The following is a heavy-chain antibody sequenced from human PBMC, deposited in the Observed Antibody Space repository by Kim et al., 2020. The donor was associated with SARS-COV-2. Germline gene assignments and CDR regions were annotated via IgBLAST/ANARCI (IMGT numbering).Heavy chain of an antibody. Sequence: AQKLQGRVTMTTDESTSTAYMELSSLRSDDTAVYYCARAGRGSGYKGFDDWGQGTPVTVSS. CDR3: ARAGRGSGYKGFDD. J-gene: IGHJ4*02. D-gene: IGHD6-13*01. V-gene: IGHV1-69*05.